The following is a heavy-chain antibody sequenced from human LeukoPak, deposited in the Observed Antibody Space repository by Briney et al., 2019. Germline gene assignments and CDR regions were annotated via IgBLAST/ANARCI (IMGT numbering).Heavy chain of an antibody. J-gene: IGHJ4*02. Sequence: SETLSLTCTVSGGSISNYYWGWIRQAPGKGLEWIGSIYYSGSTYYNPSLKSRVTISVDTSKNQFSLKLSSVTAADTAVYYCARGMGVMILWGQGTLVTVSS. CDR3: ARGMGVMIL. V-gene: IGHV4-39*07. CDR1: GGSISNYY. CDR2: IYYSGST. D-gene: IGHD3-16*01.